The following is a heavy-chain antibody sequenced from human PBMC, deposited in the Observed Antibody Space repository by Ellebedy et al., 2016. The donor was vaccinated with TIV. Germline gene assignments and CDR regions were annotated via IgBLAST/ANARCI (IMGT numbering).Heavy chain of an antibody. Sequence: GESLKISCAASGFTFSTYWMSWVRQAPGKGLEWVSVIETGGNTYYADSVKGRFTISRDNSKDTLYLQMNSLRAEDTAVYYCARDYASGWGQGTLVTVSS. V-gene: IGHV3-53*01. CDR3: ARDYASG. D-gene: IGHD3-16*01. J-gene: IGHJ4*02. CDR1: GFTFSTYW. CDR2: IETGGNT.